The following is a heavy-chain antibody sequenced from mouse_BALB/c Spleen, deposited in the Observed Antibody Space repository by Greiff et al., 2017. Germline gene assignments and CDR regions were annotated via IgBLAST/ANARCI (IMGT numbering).Heavy chain of an antibody. Sequence: VQLKESGPGLVKPSQSLSLTCTVTGYSITSDYAWNWIRQFPGNKLEWMGYISYSGSTSYNPSLKSRISITRDTSKNQFFLQLNSVTTEDTATYYCARSAYCRYTLAYWGQGTLVTVSA. CDR3: ARSAYCRYTLAY. D-gene: IGHD2-14*01. V-gene: IGHV3-2*02. CDR2: ISYSGST. CDR1: GYSITSDYA. J-gene: IGHJ3*01.